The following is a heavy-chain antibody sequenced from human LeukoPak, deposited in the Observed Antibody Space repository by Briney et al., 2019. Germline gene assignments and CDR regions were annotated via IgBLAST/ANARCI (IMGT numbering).Heavy chain of an antibody. J-gene: IGHJ3*02. CDR1: GFTFSSYA. V-gene: IGHV3-23*01. Sequence: PGGSLRLSCAASGFTFSSYAMSWVRQAPGEGLEWFSSITTSGGSTYYADSVKGRFTISRDNAKNTLYLQMHSLRAEDTAVYYCAKDHYVSGRYDAFDIWGQGTMVTVSS. D-gene: IGHD3-10*01. CDR3: AKDHYVSGRYDAFDI. CDR2: ITTSGGST.